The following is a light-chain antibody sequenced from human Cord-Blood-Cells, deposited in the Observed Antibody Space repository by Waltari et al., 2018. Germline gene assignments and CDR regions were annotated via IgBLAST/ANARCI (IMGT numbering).Light chain of an antibody. J-gene: IGLJ1*01. Sequence: QSALTQPASVSGSHGQSITISCTGTSSDVGSYNLVSWYQQHPGKAPKLMIYEGSKRPSVVSNVFSCYKSGNTAYLTISGLQSEDEADYYCCSYAGSSTFYVFGTGTKVTVL. CDR2: EGS. V-gene: IGLV2-23*01. CDR1: SSDVGSYNL. CDR3: CSYAGSSTFYV.